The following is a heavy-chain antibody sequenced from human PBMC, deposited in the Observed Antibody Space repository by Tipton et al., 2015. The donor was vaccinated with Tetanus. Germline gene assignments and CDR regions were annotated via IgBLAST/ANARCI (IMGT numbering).Heavy chain of an antibody. J-gene: IGHJ5*02. D-gene: IGHD2-2*01. CDR3: ARGAVIVPVAISLPRFDP. V-gene: IGHV1-2*02. Sequence: QSGAEVKKPGASVKVSCKASGYTFIDYYIHWVRQAPGQGLEWMGWINTHSGVTNFAQKFQGRVTMTRDTSITTADMELSSLTSDDTAVYYCARGAVIVPVAISLPRFDPWGQGTLVTVSS. CDR1: GYTFIDYY. CDR2: INTHSGVT.